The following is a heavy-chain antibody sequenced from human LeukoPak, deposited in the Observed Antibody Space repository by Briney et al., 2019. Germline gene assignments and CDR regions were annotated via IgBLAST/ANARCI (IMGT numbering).Heavy chain of an antibody. CDR1: GGSFSGYY. D-gene: IGHD3-16*02. J-gene: IGHJ4*02. CDR3: AREGRAHYDYVWGSYRSHYFDY. CDR2: INHSGST. Sequence: SETLSLTCAVYGGSFSGYYWSWIRQPPGKGLEWIGEINHSGSTNYNPSLKSRVTISVDTSKNQFSLKLSSVTAADTAVYYCAREGRAHYDYVWGSYRSHYFDYWGQGTLVTVSS. V-gene: IGHV4-34*01.